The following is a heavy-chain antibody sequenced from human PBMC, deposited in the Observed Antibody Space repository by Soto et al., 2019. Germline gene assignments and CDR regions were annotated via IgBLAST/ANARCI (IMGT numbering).Heavy chain of an antibody. CDR1: GDHFTSYW. V-gene: IGHV5-51*01. D-gene: IGHD5-18*01. J-gene: IGHJ4*02. Sequence: GESLKISSQGSGDHFTSYWIGRVRQMPGKGLEWMGIIYPGDSDTRYSPSFQGQVTISADKSISTAYLQWSSLKASDTAMYYCARLGLTAMVSGVDYWGQGTLVTVSS. CDR2: IYPGDSDT. CDR3: ARLGLTAMVSGVDY.